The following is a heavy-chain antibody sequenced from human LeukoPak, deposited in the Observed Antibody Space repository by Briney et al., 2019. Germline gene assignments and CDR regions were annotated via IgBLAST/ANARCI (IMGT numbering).Heavy chain of an antibody. D-gene: IGHD2-2*01. V-gene: IGHV1-18*01. Sequence: ASVKVSCQASGYTFTSYGFSWVRQAPGQGLEWMGWISAYNGNTNYVQKLQGRVTMTTYTSTSTAYMELRSLRSDGTAVYYCTYSSTSSPLYYYYGMDVWGQGTTVTVSS. CDR2: ISAYNGNT. CDR1: GYTFTSYG. CDR3: TYSSTSSPLYYYYGMDV. J-gene: IGHJ6*02.